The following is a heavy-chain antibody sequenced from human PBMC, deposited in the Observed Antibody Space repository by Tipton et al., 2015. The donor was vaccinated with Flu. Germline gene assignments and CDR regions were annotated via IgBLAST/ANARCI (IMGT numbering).Heavy chain of an antibody. CDR3: AGGSGSGTCVIFDY. Sequence: TLSLTCSVSGGSVDSTTYYWGWLRQPPGKGLEWIGSIYNGWRVYYNPSLKSRVTISMDTSSNHFAMKLSSVTAADTAVYYCAGGSGSGTCVIFDYWGQGTLVAVSS. J-gene: IGHJ4*02. CDR1: GGSVDSTTYY. CDR2: IYNGWRV. D-gene: IGHD3-10*01. V-gene: IGHV4-39*06.